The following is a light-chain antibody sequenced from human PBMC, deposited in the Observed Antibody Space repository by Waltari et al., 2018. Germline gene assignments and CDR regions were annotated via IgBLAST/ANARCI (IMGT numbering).Light chain of an antibody. V-gene: IGKV4-1*01. CDR2: WAS. CDR1: QSVLYSSNNDNY. J-gene: IGKJ2*01. CDR3: QQYYSMPVT. Sequence: DIVMTQSPDSLAVSLGERATTNCKSSQSVLYSSNNDNYLAWYQQKPGQPPKLLIYWASTRESGVPDRFSGSGSGTDFTLTISSLQAEDVAVYYCQQYYSMPVTFGQGTKLEIK.